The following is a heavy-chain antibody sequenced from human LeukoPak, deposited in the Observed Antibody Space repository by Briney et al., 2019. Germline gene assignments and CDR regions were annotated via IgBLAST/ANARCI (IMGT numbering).Heavy chain of an antibody. D-gene: IGHD6-19*01. CDR2: ISAYNGNT. J-gene: IGHJ4*02. CDR3: ARDLHIAVAGTFGLSVY. V-gene: IGHV1-18*01. CDR1: DYTFTSYG. Sequence: ASVKVSCKASDYTFTSYGISWVRQAPGQGLEWMGWISAYNGNTNYAQKLRGRVTMTTDTSTSTAYMELRSLRSDDTAVYYCARDLHIAVAGTFGLSVYWGQGTLVTVSS.